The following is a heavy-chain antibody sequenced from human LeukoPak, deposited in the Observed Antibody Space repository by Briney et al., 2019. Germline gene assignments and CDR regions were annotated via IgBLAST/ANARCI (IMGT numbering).Heavy chain of an antibody. Sequence: PSETLSLTCTVSGVSIRSYFWSWIRQSPGKGLQWIGYLHYSGGTPYDPSLKSRVTISGDTSKNQFSLKLTSVTAADTAMYFCARDVWGHDYWGQGILVTVSS. CDR3: ARDVWGHDY. V-gene: IGHV4-59*01. J-gene: IGHJ4*02. CDR1: GVSIRSYF. D-gene: IGHD7-27*01. CDR2: LHYSGGT.